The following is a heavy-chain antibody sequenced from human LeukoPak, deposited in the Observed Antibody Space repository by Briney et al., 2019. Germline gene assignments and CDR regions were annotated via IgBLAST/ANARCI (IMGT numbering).Heavy chain of an antibody. CDR1: GFTFSGYW. CDR3: ARGGTYSSGLPGS. J-gene: IGHJ5*02. V-gene: IGHV3-74*01. CDR2: INSDGSST. Sequence: GGSLRLSCAASGFTFSGYWMYWVRQAPGRGLVWVSRINSDGSSTNYADSVKGRFTISRDNAKNTLYLQMNTLRAEDTAVYYCARGGTYSSGLPGSWGQGTLVTVSS. D-gene: IGHD5-18*01.